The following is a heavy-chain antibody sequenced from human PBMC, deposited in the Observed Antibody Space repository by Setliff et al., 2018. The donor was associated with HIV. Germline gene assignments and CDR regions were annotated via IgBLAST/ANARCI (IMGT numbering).Heavy chain of an antibody. J-gene: IGHJ4*02. CDR1: DDFITSYY. Sequence: SETLSLTCTVSDDFITSYYWSWIRQPPGKGLEWIGYIYYSGSTNYNPSLKSRVTISLDMSTSQFSLRLSSVTAADTAVYYCAGAVYYSDFWGQGTLVTVSS. CDR2: IYYSGST. V-gene: IGHV4-59*01. D-gene: IGHD1-20*01. CDR3: AGAVYYSDF.